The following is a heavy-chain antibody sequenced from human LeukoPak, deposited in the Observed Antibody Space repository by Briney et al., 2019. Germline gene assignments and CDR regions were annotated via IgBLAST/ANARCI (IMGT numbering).Heavy chain of an antibody. J-gene: IGHJ4*02. Sequence: SVKVSCKASGGTFSSYAISWVRQAPGQGLEWMGGIIPIFGTANYAQKFQGRVTITADGSTSTAYMELSSLRSEDTAVYYCARDGDYGDYEILGYWGQGTLVTVSS. CDR3: ARDGDYGDYEILGY. D-gene: IGHD4-17*01. CDR1: GGTFSSYA. CDR2: IIPIFGTA. V-gene: IGHV1-69*13.